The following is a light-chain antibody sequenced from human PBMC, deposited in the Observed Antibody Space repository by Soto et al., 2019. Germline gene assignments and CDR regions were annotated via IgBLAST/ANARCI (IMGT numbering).Light chain of an antibody. CDR3: SSYTVSRTYV. CDR1: SSDVGAFNF. CDR2: NVY. J-gene: IGLJ1*01. V-gene: IGLV2-14*03. Sequence: QSVLTQPASVSGSPGQSITISCTGTSSDVGAFNFVSWHQQHPGKAPKLMIYNVYDRPSGVSYRFSGSKYGNTASLTISGLQGEDEADYYCSSYTVSRTYVFGTGTKVTAL.